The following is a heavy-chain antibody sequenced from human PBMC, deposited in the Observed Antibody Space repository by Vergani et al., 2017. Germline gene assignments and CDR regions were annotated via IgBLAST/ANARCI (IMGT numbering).Heavy chain of an antibody. CDR1: GFTFSSYA. V-gene: IGHV3-23*01. Sequence: EVQLLESGGGLVQPGGSLRPSCAASGFTFSSYAMSWVRQAPGKGVEWFSAISVSGGSTYYADSVKGRFTISRDNSKTTLYLQMNSLRAEDTAVYYCAKAPVCGIVGATVYFDYWGQGTLVTVSS. CDR2: ISVSGGST. CDR3: AKAPVCGIVGATVYFDY. J-gene: IGHJ4*02. D-gene: IGHD1-26*01.